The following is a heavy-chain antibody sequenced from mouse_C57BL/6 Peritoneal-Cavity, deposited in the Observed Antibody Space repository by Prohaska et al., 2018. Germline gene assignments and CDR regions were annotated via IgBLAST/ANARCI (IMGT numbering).Heavy chain of an antibody. CDR1: GYSITSGYY. Sequence: TISFTGYSITSGYYWNWIRQLPGNKLEWMGYISYDGSNNYNPSLKNRISITRDTSKNQFFLKLNSVTTEDTATYYCASSNYAWFAYWGQGTLVTVSA. CDR2: ISYDGSN. J-gene: IGHJ3*01. D-gene: IGHD2-5*01. V-gene: IGHV3-6*01. CDR3: ASSNYAWFAY.